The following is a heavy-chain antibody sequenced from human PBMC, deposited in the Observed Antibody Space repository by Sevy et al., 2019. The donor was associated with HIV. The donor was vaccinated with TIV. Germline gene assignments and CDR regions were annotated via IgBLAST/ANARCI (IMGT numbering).Heavy chain of an antibody. CDR2: RKEXGIT. Sequence: SETLSLTCAVHDGSFSGYYWNWIRQLPGKGLEWXXERKEXGITYYNPSLKSRVTISVDTSKKQFSLKLNSVTAVDSAVYFCARSPPVVVVPGAPSWFDXWGQGTLVTVSS. CDR3: ARSPPVVVVPGAPSWFDX. V-gene: IGHV4-34*01. D-gene: IGHD2-2*01. CDR1: DGSFSGYY. J-gene: IGHJ5*02.